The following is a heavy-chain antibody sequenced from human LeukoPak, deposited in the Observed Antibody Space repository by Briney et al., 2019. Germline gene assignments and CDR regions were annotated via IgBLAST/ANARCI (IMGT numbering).Heavy chain of an antibody. CDR2: IYSGGNT. J-gene: IGHJ3*02. D-gene: IGHD6-19*01. CDR3: ARVFGGSGWYDAFDI. CDR1: GFTVSSNY. Sequence: PGGSLRLSCAASGFTVSSNYMSWVRQAPGKGLEWVSVIYSGGNTYYADSVKGRFTISRDNYKNTLYLQMNSLRAEDTAVYYCARVFGGSGWYDAFDIWGQGTMVTVSS. V-gene: IGHV3-66*01.